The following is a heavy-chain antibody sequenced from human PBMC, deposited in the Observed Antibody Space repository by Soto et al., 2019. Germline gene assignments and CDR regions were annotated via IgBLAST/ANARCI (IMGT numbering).Heavy chain of an antibody. Sequence: GGSLRLSCAASGFTFSNYDMSWVRQAPGQGLEWVSGISGSGGRTYYADPVKGRLTISRDNSKNTRNLQMSSLRAEDTALYYCAKDLRNFGFYGVDVWGQGTTVTVSS. CDR3: AKDLRNFGFYGVDV. J-gene: IGHJ6*02. V-gene: IGHV3-23*01. CDR1: GFTFSNYD. D-gene: IGHD3-16*01. CDR2: ISGSGGRT.